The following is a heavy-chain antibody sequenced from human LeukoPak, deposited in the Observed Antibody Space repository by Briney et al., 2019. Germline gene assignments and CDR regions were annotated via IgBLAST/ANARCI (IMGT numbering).Heavy chain of an antibody. CDR3: AKSHHVTAIDY. CDR1: GFTFSSYA. V-gene: IGHV3-23*01. Sequence: GGSLRLSCAASGFTFSSYAMSWVRQAPGKGLEWVSALSGSGGSTFYADSVKGRFTISRDNSKNTLYLQMNSLRADDTAVYYCAKSHHVTAIDYWGQGTLVTVSS. CDR2: LSGSGGST. J-gene: IGHJ4*02. D-gene: IGHD2-21*02.